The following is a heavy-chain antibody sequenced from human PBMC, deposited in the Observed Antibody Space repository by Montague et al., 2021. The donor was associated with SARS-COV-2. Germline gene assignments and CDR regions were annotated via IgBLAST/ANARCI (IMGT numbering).Heavy chain of an antibody. Sequence: SETLSLTCTVSGASVSGSSYYWGWIRQPPGKGLEWIGSLNYGGNAYYNPSLMSRVTISVGTSKNHFSLKLSSVTAADTAVYYCARRGRKLLPVATTIGGFDIWGQGTMATVSS. CDR1: GASVSGSSYY. J-gene: IGHJ3*02. D-gene: IGHD5-12*01. CDR3: ARRGRKLLPVATTIGGFDI. V-gene: IGHV4-39*02. CDR2: LNYGGNA.